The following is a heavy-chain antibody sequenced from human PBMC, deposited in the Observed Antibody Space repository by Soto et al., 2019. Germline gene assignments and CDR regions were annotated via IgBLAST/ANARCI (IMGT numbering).Heavy chain of an antibody. J-gene: IGHJ6*02. CDR2: INSDGSST. V-gene: IGHV3-74*01. Sequence: PGGSLRLSCAASGFTFSSYWMHWVRQAPGKGLVWVSRINSDGSSTSYADSVKGRFTISRDNAKNTLYLQMNSLRAEDTAVYYCARGASGSYTYYYYGMDVWGQGTTVTVSS. CDR3: ARGASGSYTYYYYGMDV. CDR1: GFTFSSYW. D-gene: IGHD1-26*01.